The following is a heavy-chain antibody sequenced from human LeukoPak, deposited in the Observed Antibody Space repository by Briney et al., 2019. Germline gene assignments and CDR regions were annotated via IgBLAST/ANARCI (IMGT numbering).Heavy chain of an antibody. CDR1: GGSVSLYY. CDR2: FYDTGSP. V-gene: IGHV4-59*02. Sequence: SETLCLTCTVAGGSVSLYYWSWIRQPPGKGLEWIGYFYDTGSPKYNPSLDRRVTISVDMSRNPLSLNLPSVTAADTAAYYCAEGRGSLTYWGQGTLATVSS. J-gene: IGHJ4*02. CDR3: AEGRGSLTY. D-gene: IGHD3-10*01.